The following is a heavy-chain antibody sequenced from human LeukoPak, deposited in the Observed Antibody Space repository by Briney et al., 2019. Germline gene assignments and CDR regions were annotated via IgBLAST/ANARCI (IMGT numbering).Heavy chain of an antibody. D-gene: IGHD3-22*01. CDR3: ARRDYDNSGSKHADY. CDR1: GYSFTSYW. V-gene: IGHV5-51*01. J-gene: IGHJ4*02. CDR2: IYPSDSDT. Sequence: GESLQISCQGSGYSFTSYWIGWVRQMPGRGLEWMGIIYPSDSDTRYNPSFQGQVTISADKSISTAYLQWRSLKASDTAMYYCARRDYDNSGSKHADYWGQGTLVTVSS.